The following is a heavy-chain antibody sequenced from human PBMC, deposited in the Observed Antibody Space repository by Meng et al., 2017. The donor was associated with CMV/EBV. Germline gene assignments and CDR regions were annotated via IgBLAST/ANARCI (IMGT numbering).Heavy chain of an antibody. CDR1: GFTFSDYY. CDR3: ARGGDYLRN. V-gene: IGHV3-11*01. D-gene: IGHD2/OR15-2a*01. J-gene: IGHJ4*02. CDR2: IDSDGTNM. Sequence: SCAASGFTFSDYYMTWIRQAPGKGLEWVSYIDSDGTNMRFADSVQGRFTVSRDNAKNSLYLQMNSLRAEDTAVYYCARGGDYLRNWGQGTLVTVSS.